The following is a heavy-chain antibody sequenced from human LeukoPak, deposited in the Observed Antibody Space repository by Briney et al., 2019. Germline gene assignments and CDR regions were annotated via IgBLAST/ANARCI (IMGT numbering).Heavy chain of an antibody. CDR2: ISSSGSTI. CDR1: GFTFSSYE. CDR3: ARDREYYDILTGYYYYYGMDV. J-gene: IGHJ6*02. V-gene: IGHV3-48*03. D-gene: IGHD3-9*01. Sequence: GGSLRLSCAASGFTFSSYEMNWVRQAPGKGLEWVSYISSSGSTIYYADSVKVRFTISRDNAKNSLYLQMNSLRAEDTAVYYCARDREYYDILTGYYYYYGMDVWGQGTTVTVSS.